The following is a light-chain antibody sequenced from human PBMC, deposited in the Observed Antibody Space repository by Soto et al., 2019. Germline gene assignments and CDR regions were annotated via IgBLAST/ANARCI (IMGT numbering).Light chain of an antibody. CDR2: KAS. V-gene: IGKV1-5*03. J-gene: IGKJ4*01. Sequence: DIQMTQSPSTLSASVGDRVTITCRASQSISSWLASYQQKPGKAPKVLIYKASSLESGVPSRFSGSRSGTEFTLTINSLQSEDFAVYYCQRYNNWPLTFGGGTRWIS. CDR3: QRYNNWPLT. CDR1: QSISSW.